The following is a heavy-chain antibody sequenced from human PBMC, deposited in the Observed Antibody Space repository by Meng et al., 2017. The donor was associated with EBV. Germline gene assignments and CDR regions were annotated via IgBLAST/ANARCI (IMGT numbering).Heavy chain of an antibody. CDR3: SRDLAGPFDD. Sequence: EVQLVGSGRGPGPPGRSLRLSCAVSGFTLSLFWMHWLRQVPGKGLVWVAHTNEDGGITNYADSVKRRFIISRDNTRNTLYLQMNSLRDEDTAVYFCSRDLAGPFDDWGQGTLVTVSS. CDR1: GFTLSLFW. CDR2: TNEDGGIT. V-gene: IGHV3-74*01. J-gene: IGHJ4*02.